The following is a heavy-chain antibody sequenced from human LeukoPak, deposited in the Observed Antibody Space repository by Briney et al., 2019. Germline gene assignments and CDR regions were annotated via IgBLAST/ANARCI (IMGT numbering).Heavy chain of an antibody. CDR1: GFTFSNYC. D-gene: IGHD2-8*01. J-gene: IGHJ4*02. CDR2: IKQDGSEK. V-gene: IGHV3-7*01. Sequence: PRGSLRLSCAASGFTFSNYCMTWIRQAPGKGLEWVANIKQDGSEKYYVDSVKGRFTISRDNAKNSLYLQLNSLRAEDTAVYYCAREARAPNGWGQGTLVTVSS. CDR3: AREARAPNG.